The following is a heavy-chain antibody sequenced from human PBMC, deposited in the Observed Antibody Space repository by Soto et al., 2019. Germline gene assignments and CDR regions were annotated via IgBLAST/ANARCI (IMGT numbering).Heavy chain of an antibody. V-gene: IGHV3-48*01. CDR3: AREIYDSSGYYAPFDY. Sequence: GGSLRLSCAASGFTFSSYSMNWVRQAPGKGLEWVSYISSSSSTIYYADSVKGRFTISRDNAENSLYLQMNSLRAEDTAVYYCAREIYDSSGYYAPFDYWGQGTLVTVSS. J-gene: IGHJ4*02. CDR1: GFTFSSYS. D-gene: IGHD3-22*01. CDR2: ISSSSSTI.